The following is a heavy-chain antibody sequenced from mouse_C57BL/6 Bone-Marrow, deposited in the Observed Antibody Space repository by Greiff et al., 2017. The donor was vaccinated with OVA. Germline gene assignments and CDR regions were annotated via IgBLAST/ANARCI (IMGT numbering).Heavy chain of an antibody. Sequence: EVQLQQSGAELVRPGASVKLSCTASGFNIKDDYMHWVKQRPEQGLEWIGWIDPENGDTEYASKFQGKATIAADTSSNTASLQLSSLTSEDTAVYDCTFYYGSSYRYFDVWGTGTTVTVSS. D-gene: IGHD1-1*01. J-gene: IGHJ1*03. CDR2: IDPENGDT. CDR1: GFNIKDDY. CDR3: TFYYGSSYRYFDV. V-gene: IGHV14-4*01.